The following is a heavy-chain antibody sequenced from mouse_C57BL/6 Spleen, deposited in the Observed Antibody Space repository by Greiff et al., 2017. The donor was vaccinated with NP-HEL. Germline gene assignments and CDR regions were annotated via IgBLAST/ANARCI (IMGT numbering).Heavy chain of an antibody. CDR3: ARPGSSYNYYAMDY. J-gene: IGHJ4*01. D-gene: IGHD1-1*01. CDR2: ISSGSSTI. V-gene: IGHV5-17*01. Sequence: EVQLQDSGGGLVKPGGSLKLSCAASGFTFSDYGMHWVRQAPEKGLEWVAYISSGSSTIYYVDTVKGRFTISRDNAKNTLFLKMTSLRSEDTAMYYCARPGSSYNYYAMDYWGQGTSVTVSS. CDR1: GFTFSDYG.